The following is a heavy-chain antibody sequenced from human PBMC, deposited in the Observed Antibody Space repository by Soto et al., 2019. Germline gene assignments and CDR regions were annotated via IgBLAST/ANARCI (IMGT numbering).Heavy chain of an antibody. J-gene: IGHJ4*02. CDR3: VRLDGVAAGDSAY. CDR1: GGSISSSNW. V-gene: IGHV4-4*02. D-gene: IGHD6-13*01. CDR2: IYHSGRT. Sequence: QVQLQASGPGLVKPSGTLSLTCVVSGGSISSSNWWSWVRQPPGKGLEWIGEIYHSGRTNHNPSLMSRVTMSVDTSKNQFSLILTSVTAADTAVYYCVRLDGVAAGDSAYWGQGTLVTVSS.